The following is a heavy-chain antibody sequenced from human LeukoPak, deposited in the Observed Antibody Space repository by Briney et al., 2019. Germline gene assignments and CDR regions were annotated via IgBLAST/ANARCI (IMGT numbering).Heavy chain of an antibody. CDR3: ASDTYGSGSYGY. V-gene: IGHV4-34*01. CDR1: GGSFSGYY. D-gene: IGHD3-10*01. J-gene: IGHJ4*02. Sequence: SETLSLTCAVYGGSFSGYYWSWIRQPPGKGLEWIGEINHSGSTNYNPSLKSRVTISVDTPKNQFSLKLSSVTAADTAVYYCASDTYGSGSYGYWGQGTLVTVSS. CDR2: INHSGST.